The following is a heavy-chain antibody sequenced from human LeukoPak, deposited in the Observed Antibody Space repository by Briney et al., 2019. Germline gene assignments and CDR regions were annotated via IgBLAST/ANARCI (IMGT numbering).Heavy chain of an antibody. CDR2: IYYSVST. CDR1: GGSISSSSFY. J-gene: IGHJ6*03. Sequence: PSETLSLTCTVSGGSISSSSFYWGWIRQPPGKGLEWIGIIYYSVSTYYNPSLKSRVTISVDTSKNQFSLKLSSVTAADTAVYYCARALTVTNRYYYYYMDVWGKGTTVTISS. D-gene: IGHD4-17*01. V-gene: IGHV4-39*07. CDR3: ARALTVTNRYYYYYMDV.